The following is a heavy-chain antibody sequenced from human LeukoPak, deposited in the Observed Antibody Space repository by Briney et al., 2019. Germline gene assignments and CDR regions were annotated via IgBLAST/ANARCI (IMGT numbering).Heavy chain of an antibody. CDR1: GFTFSSYS. J-gene: IGHJ4*02. CDR2: ISSSSSYI. Sequence: GGSLRLSCAASGFTFSSYSMNWVRQAPGKGLEWVSSISSSSSYIYYADSVKGRFTISRDNAKNSLYLQMNSLRAEDTAVYYCARDGDYDFWSGYYPFDYWGQGTLVTVSS. D-gene: IGHD3-3*01. CDR3: ARDGDYDFWSGYYPFDY. V-gene: IGHV3-21*01.